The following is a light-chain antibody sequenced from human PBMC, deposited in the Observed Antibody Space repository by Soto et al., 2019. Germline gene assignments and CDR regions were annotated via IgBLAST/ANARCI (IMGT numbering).Light chain of an antibody. Sequence: QSALTQPPSASGSPGQSVTISCTGTSSDVGGYNYVSWYQQHPGKAPKLMIYEVSKRPSGVPDRFSGSKSGNTASLTVTGLQAEDEADYYCAAWDDSLNGRVFGTWTKLTVL. J-gene: IGLJ1*01. V-gene: IGLV2-8*01. CDR2: EVS. CDR1: SSDVGGYNY. CDR3: AAWDDSLNGRV.